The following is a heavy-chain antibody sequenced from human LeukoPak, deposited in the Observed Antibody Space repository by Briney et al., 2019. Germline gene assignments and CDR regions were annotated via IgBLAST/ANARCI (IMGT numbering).Heavy chain of an antibody. Sequence: GSLRLSCAASGFTFSSYAMSWVRQAPGKGLEWVSAISGSGGSTYYADSVKGRFTISRDNSKNTLYLQMNSLRAEDTAVYYCAKEGDGYYSDYYGMDVWGQGTTVTVSS. D-gene: IGHD3-22*01. CDR3: AKEGDGYYSDYYGMDV. CDR2: ISGSGGST. J-gene: IGHJ6*02. CDR1: GFTFSSYA. V-gene: IGHV3-23*01.